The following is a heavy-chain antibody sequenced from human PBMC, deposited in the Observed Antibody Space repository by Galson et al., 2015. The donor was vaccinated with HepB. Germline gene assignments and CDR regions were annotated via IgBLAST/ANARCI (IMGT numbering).Heavy chain of an antibody. V-gene: IGHV3-30*18. CDR2: ISYDGSNK. J-gene: IGHJ4*02. Sequence: SLKLSCAASGFTFSSYGMHWVRQAPGKGLEWVAVISYDGSNKYYADSVKGRFTISRDNSKNTLYLQMNSLRAEDTAVYYCAKDRVAVAGNFAFDYWGQGTLVTVSS. CDR3: AKDRVAVAGNFAFDY. D-gene: IGHD6-19*01. CDR1: GFTFSSYG.